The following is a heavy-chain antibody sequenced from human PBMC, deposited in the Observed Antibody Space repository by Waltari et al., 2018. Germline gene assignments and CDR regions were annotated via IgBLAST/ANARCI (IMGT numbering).Heavy chain of an antibody. J-gene: IGHJ5*02. V-gene: IGHV4-59*01. CDR1: GGSISSYY. CDR3: ARSAAPWAGNWFDP. Sequence: QVQLQESGPGLVKPSETLSLTCTVSGGSISSYYWSWIRQPPGKGLEWIGYIYYSGSTNYNPSLKSRVTISVDTSKNQFSLKLSSVTAADTAVYYCARSAAPWAGNWFDPWGQGTLVTVSS. CDR2: IYYSGST. D-gene: IGHD3-10*01.